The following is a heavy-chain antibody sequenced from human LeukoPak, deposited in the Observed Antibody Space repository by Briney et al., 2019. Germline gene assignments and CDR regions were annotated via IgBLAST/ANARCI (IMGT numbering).Heavy chain of an antibody. CDR3: ARDVHYDILTGYYYFDY. CDR2: IYYSRST. Sequence: SETLSLTCTVSGGSITSYYWSWIRQPPGKGLEWIGSIYYSRSTNYNPSLKSRVTISVDTSKNQFSLKLSSVTAADTAVYYCARDVHYDILTGYYYFDYWGQGTLVTVSS. V-gene: IGHV4-59*12. J-gene: IGHJ4*02. D-gene: IGHD3-9*01. CDR1: GGSITSYY.